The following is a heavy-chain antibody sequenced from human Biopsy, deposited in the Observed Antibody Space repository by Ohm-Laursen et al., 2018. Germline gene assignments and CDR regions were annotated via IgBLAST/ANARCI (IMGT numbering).Heavy chain of an antibody. J-gene: IGHJ4*02. V-gene: IGHV4-59*01. CDR1: GDSISSYY. CDR2: VYYTGST. Sequence: TLSLTCTVSGDSISSYYWSWIRQPPGKGLQWIGYVYYTGSTDYNPSLQSRVTISVDTSKNHFSLRLRSVTPADTAVYFCARELVDMATLDYHFDRWGRGTLVIVSS. D-gene: IGHD5-24*01. CDR3: ARELVDMATLDYHFDR.